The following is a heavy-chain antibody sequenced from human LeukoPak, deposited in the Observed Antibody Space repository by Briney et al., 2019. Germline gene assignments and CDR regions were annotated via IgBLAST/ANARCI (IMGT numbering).Heavy chain of an antibody. J-gene: IGHJ4*02. CDR1: GGSISSSNW. Sequence: SGTLSLTCAVSGGSISSSNWWSWVRQPPGKGLEGMGEIYHSGSTNYNPSLKSRGTISVDKSKNQFSLKLSSVTAADTALYYCARDRRYSNYDLPTSTHPSFDYWGQGTLVTVSS. CDR2: IYHSGST. D-gene: IGHD4-11*01. V-gene: IGHV4-4*02. CDR3: ARDRRYSNYDLPTSTHPSFDY.